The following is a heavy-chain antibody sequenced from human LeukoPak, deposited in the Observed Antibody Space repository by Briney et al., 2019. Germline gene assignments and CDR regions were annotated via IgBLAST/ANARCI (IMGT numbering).Heavy chain of an antibody. CDR1: GFTFSSYA. CDR2: ISSNGDST. V-gene: IGHV3-64D*06. J-gene: IGHJ4*02. Sequence: GGSLRLSCSASGFTFSSYAMHWVRQAPGKGLEYVSAISSNGDSTYYADSVKGRFTISRDNSKNTLYLQMSSLRAEDTAVYYCVKGGVVVIYYFDYWGQGTLVTVSS. D-gene: IGHD3-22*01. CDR3: VKGGVVVIYYFDY.